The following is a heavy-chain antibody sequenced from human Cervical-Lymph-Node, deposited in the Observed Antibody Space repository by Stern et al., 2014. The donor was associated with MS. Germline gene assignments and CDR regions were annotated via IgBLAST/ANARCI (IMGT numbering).Heavy chain of an antibody. CDR2: IYPSGST. Sequence: DQLVESGPGLLKPSQTLSLTCTVSGGSITSGSYYWSWIRQSAGKGLEWIGRIYPSGSTNYNPSLESRVTISVDTSKNQFSLKLTSLTAADTSVYYCARDGPGASWFDPWGQGTLVTVSS. V-gene: IGHV4-61*02. CDR1: GGSITSGSYY. J-gene: IGHJ5*02. CDR3: ARDGPGASWFDP. D-gene: IGHD7-27*01.